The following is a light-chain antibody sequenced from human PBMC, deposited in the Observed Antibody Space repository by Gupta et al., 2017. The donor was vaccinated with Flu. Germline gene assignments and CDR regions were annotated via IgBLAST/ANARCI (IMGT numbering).Light chain of an antibody. Sequence: QSALTQPASVSGSPGQSITISCTGTSSDVGGYNYVSWYQQHPGKAPKLMIYEVSNRPSGVSNRFPGSKSGNTASLTISGLQAEDEADYYCSPYTSSSTVVFGGGTKLTVL. CDR3: SPYTSSSTVV. CDR2: EVS. J-gene: IGLJ2*01. CDR1: SSDVGGYNY. V-gene: IGLV2-14*01.